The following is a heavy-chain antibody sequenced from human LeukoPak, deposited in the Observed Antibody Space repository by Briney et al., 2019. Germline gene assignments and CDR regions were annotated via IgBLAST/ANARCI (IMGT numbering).Heavy chain of an antibody. Sequence: GGSLRLSCAASGFTVSSYWMSWVRQAAGEGLEWVVNIKLDGSEKYYGDSVKGRFTIYRDNAKNSLYLQINSRRAEDTAVYYCARDTSGYDYWGQGTLVTVTS. J-gene: IGHJ4*02. CDR1: GFTVSSYW. CDR2: IKLDGSEK. V-gene: IGHV3-7*04. CDR3: ARDTSGYDY. D-gene: IGHD5-12*01.